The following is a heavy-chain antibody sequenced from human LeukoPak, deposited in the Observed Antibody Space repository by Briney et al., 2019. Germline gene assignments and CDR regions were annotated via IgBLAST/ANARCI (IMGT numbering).Heavy chain of an antibody. J-gene: IGHJ4*02. CDR2: IKSKADGGAT. CDR1: GFTFSNAW. V-gene: IGHV3-15*01. Sequence: GGSLRLSCAASGFTFSNAWMSWVRQAPGKGLEWVGRIKSKADGGATDYATPVKGRFTVSRDDSKNTLYLQMSSLKTEDTAVYYCYLFYGSGERFDYWGQGTLVTVSS. CDR3: YLFYGSGERFDY. D-gene: IGHD3-10*01.